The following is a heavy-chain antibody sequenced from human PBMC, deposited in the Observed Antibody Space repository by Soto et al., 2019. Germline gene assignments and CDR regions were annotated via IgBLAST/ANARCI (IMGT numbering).Heavy chain of an antibody. CDR1: GGSISSSSYY. CDR2: IYYSGST. CDR3: ARHLDILTGHILPYYFDY. D-gene: IGHD3-9*01. J-gene: IGHJ4*02. V-gene: IGHV4-39*01. Sequence: NPSETLSLTCTVSGGSISSSSYYWGWIRQPPGKGLEWIGSIYYSGSTYYNPSLKSRVTISVDTSKNQFSLKLSSVTAADTAVYYCARHLDILTGHILPYYFDYWGQGTLVTVSS.